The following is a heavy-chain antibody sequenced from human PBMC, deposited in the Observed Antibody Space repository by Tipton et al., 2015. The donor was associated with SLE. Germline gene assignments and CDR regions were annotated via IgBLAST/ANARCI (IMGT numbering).Heavy chain of an antibody. V-gene: IGHV3-30*01. Sequence: SLRLSCAASGFNFSTYALHWVRQAPGKGLEWVAVIGYDGTNRHYVDSVKGRLTISRDSSRNTLLLQMTSLRPEDTAVYFCARDGYTHTWYYLDSWGQGTLVTVS. D-gene: IGHD2-2*02. CDR2: IGYDGTNR. CDR3: ARDGYTHTWYYLDS. J-gene: IGHJ4*02. CDR1: GFNFSTYA.